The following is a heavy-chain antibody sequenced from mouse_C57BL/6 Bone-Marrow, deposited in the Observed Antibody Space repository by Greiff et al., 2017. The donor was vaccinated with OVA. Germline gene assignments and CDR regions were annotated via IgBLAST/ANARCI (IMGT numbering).Heavy chain of an antibody. J-gene: IGHJ1*03. CDR2: INPSSGYT. Sequence: VQRVESGAELAKPGASVKLSCKASGYTFTSYWMHWVKQRPGQGLEWIGYINPSSGYTKYNQKFKDKATLTADKSSSTAYMQLSSLTYEDSAVYYCARGNYGTRYFDVWGTGTTVTVSS. CDR3: ARGNYGTRYFDV. D-gene: IGHD2-1*01. V-gene: IGHV1-7*01. CDR1: GYTFTSYW.